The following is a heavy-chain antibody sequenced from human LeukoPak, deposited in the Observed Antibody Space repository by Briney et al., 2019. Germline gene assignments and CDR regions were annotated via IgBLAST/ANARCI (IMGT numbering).Heavy chain of an antibody. D-gene: IGHD2-2*01. J-gene: IGHJ4*02. V-gene: IGHV3-23*01. CDR1: GFTFSSYA. CDR2: ISGSGGST. CDR3: AKGWGYCSSTSCYGTFDY. Sequence: GGSLRLSCAASGFTFSSYAMSWDRQAPGKGLEWVSAISGSGGSTYYAYSVKGPFTISRDNSKNTLYLQMNSLRAEDTAVYYCAKGWGYCSSTSCYGTFDYWGQGTLVTVSS.